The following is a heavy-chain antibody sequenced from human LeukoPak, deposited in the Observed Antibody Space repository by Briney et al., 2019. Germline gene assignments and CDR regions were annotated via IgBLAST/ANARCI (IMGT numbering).Heavy chain of an antibody. CDR3: ARDNYYDSSGYA. J-gene: IGHJ5*02. D-gene: IGHD3-22*01. V-gene: IGHV4-59*01. CDR2: IYYSGST. CDR1: GGSISSYY. Sequence: SETLSLTCTVSGGSISSYYWSWIRQPPGKGLEWIGYIYYSGSTNYNPSLKSRVTISVDTSKNQFSLKLSSVTAADTAVYYCARDNYYDSSGYAWGQGTLVTVSS.